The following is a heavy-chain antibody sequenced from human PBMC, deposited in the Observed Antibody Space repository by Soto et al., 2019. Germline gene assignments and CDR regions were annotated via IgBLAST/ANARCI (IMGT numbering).Heavy chain of an antibody. CDR1: GFTFSSYS. Sequence: GGSLRLSCAASGFTFSSYSMNWVRQAPGKGLEWVSYISSSSSTIYYADSVKGRFTISRDNAKNSLYLQMNSLRAEDTAVYYCARDRVVSAADHPAYYYYYMDVWGKGTTVTVSS. CDR2: ISSSSSTI. D-gene: IGHD2-2*01. J-gene: IGHJ6*03. CDR3: ARDRVVSAADHPAYYYYYMDV. V-gene: IGHV3-48*01.